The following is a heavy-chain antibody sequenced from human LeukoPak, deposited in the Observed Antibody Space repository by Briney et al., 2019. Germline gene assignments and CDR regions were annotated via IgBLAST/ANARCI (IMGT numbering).Heavy chain of an antibody. D-gene: IGHD4-17*01. CDR1: GYSFTSYW. V-gene: IGHV5-51*01. CDR2: IYPGDSDT. Sequence: GESLKISCKGSGYSFTSYWIGWVRQLPGKGLEWMGIIYPGDSDTRYSPSFQGEVTISADKFISTAYLQWSSLKASDTAMYYCARGKTVTTFGAFDIWGQGTMVTVSS. J-gene: IGHJ3*02. CDR3: ARGKTVTTFGAFDI.